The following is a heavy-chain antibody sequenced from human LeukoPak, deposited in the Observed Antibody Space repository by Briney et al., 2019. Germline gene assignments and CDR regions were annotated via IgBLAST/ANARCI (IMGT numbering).Heavy chain of an antibody. D-gene: IGHD5-18*01. CDR1: GGSISSGDYY. Sequence: SETLSLTCTVSGGSISSGDYYWSWIRQPPGKGLEWIGYIYYSGSTYYNPSLKSRVTISVDTSKNQFSLKLSSVTAADTAVYYCARGGVWLREVDYRGQGTLVTVSS. CDR2: IYYSGST. V-gene: IGHV4-30-4*01. J-gene: IGHJ4*02. CDR3: ARGGVWLREVDY.